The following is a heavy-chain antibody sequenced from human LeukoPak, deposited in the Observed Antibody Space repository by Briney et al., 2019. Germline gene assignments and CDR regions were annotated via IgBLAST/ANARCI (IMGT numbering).Heavy chain of an antibody. CDR2: INHSGST. Sequence: SETLSLTCAVYGGSFSGYYWSWIRQPPGKGLEWIGEINHSGSTNYNPSLKSRVTISVDTSKNQFSLKLSSVTAADTAVYYCARQGGRGWQLAKYYFDYWGQGTLVTVSS. V-gene: IGHV4-34*01. J-gene: IGHJ4*02. D-gene: IGHD6-6*01. CDR3: ARQGGRGWQLAKYYFDY. CDR1: GGSFSGYY.